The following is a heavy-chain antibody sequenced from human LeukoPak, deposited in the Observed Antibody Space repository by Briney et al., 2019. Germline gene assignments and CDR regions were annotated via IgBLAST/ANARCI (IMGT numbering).Heavy chain of an antibody. CDR1: GFTFTSYS. D-gene: IGHD3-10*01. CDR2: ISSSSSFI. CDR3: ARDKRNYGTGSYSKDYFYYMDV. J-gene: IGHJ6*03. Sequence: GGSLRLSCAVSGFTFTSYSMNWVRQAPGKGLEWVSSISSSSSFIHYAESTQGRFTISRDNAKNSLYLQMNSLRAEDSAVYYCARDKRNYGTGSYSKDYFYYMDVWGIGATVTVSS. V-gene: IGHV3-21*01.